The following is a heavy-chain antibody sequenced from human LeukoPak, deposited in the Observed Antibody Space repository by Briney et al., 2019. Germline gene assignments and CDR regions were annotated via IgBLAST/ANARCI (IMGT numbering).Heavy chain of an antibody. CDR1: GFTVSSNY. Sequence: GSLRLSCAASGFTVSSNYMTWVRPAPGKGLEWVSVTYSGGSTYYADSVKGRFTISRDNSKNTLYLQMNSLRAEDTAVYYCARGIEVGSGYMDVWGKGTTVTISS. D-gene: IGHD3-22*01. CDR3: ARGIEVGSGYMDV. V-gene: IGHV3-66*01. CDR2: TYSGGST. J-gene: IGHJ6*03.